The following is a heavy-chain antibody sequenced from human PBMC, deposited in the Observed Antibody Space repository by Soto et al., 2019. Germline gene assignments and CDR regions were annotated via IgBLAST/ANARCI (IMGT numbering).Heavy chain of an antibody. J-gene: IGHJ4*02. CDR2: ISYDGRSK. D-gene: IGHD6-13*01. Sequence: QVQLVESGGGVVQPGRSLRLSCAASGFTFTNYGMHWVRQAPGKGLEWVAVISYDGRSKYYADSVKGRFTIARDNSKSTLYLQINSLRLEVTAVYYCAKDAPPQQQRDGRIDSWGQGTLVTVSS. CDR1: GFTFTNYG. V-gene: IGHV3-30*18. CDR3: AKDAPPQQQRDGRIDS.